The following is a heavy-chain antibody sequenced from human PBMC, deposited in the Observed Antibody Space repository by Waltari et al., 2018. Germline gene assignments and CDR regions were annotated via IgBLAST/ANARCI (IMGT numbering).Heavy chain of an antibody. V-gene: IGHV4-4*07. Sequence: QVQLQASGPGLVKPSETLSLTCTVPGSPISSYYWTWIRPAAGKGLEWIGRIYTSGSTNYNPSLKSRVTMSVDTSKNQFSLKLSSVTAADTAVYYCAREKNYDFWSGYSYYMDVWGKGTTVTISS. J-gene: IGHJ6*03. CDR2: IYTSGST. CDR3: AREKNYDFWSGYSYYMDV. CDR1: GSPISSYY. D-gene: IGHD3-3*01.